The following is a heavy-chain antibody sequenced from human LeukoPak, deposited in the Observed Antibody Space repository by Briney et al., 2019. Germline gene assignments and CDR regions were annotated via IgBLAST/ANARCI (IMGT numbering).Heavy chain of an antibody. CDR1: GYSLTTYY. Sequence: GASVKVSCKASGYSLTTYYMHWVRQAPGQGLEWMAIINPNSGGTNYAQKFQGRVTMTRDTSISTAYMELSRLRSDDTAVYYCARRLVFDAFDIWGQGTMVTVSS. V-gene: IGHV1-2*02. CDR3: ARRLVFDAFDI. D-gene: IGHD6-6*01. J-gene: IGHJ3*02. CDR2: INPNSGGT.